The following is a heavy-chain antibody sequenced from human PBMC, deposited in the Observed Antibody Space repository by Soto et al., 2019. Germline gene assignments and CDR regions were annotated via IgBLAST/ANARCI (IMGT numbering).Heavy chain of an antibody. Sequence: TSETLSLTCTVSGGSISSSSYYWGWIRQPPGKGLEWIGSIYYSGSTYYNPSLKSRVTISVDTSKNQFSLKLSSVTAADTAVYYCARHRLTYPSSSSWELFDYWGQGTLVTVSS. CDR3: ARHRLTYPSSSSWELFDY. V-gene: IGHV4-39*01. D-gene: IGHD6-13*01. J-gene: IGHJ4*02. CDR2: IYYSGST. CDR1: GGSISSSSYY.